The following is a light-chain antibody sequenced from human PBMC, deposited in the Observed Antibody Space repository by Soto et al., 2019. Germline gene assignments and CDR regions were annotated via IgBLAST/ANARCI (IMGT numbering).Light chain of an antibody. V-gene: IGKV1D-12*01. CDR2: GTS. CDR1: TDSDRW. Sequence: IQMTQSPSSMSASVGDIVTITGPASTDSDRWLAWYQHKPGQVPKVLIRGTSSLENGVPARFNGSGSGTDFTLSINSLQPEDFATYYCHQAHTFPHTFGPGTKVDNK. J-gene: IGKJ3*01. CDR3: HQAHTFPHT.